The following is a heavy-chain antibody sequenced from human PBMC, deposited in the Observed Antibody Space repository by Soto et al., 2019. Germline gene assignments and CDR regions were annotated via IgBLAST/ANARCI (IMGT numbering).Heavy chain of an antibody. J-gene: IGHJ4*02. D-gene: IGHD6-19*01. CDR3: ARDLQVAVAGTKPLGY. V-gene: IGHV1-18*01. CDR1: GYTFPSYG. Sequence: ASVKVSCKASGYTFPSYGISWVGQAPGQGLEWMGWISAYNGNTNYAQKLQGRVTMTTDTSTSTAYMELRSLRSDDTDVYYCARDLQVAVAGTKPLGYWGQGTLVTVSS. CDR2: ISAYNGNT.